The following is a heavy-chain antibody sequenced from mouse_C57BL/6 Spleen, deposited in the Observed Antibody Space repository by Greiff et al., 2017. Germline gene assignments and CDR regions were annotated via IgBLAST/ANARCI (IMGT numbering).Heavy chain of an antibody. CDR1: GYAFTNYL. CDR2: INPGSGGT. J-gene: IGHJ3*01. CDR3: ARDGEYDDVSPFAY. Sequence: VQLQQSGAELVRPGTSVKVSCKASGYAFTNYLIEWVKQRPGQGLEWIGVINPGSGGTNYTEKFKGKATLTADKSSSTAYMQLSILTSEDSAVYVGARDGEYDDVSPFAYWGQGTLVTVSA. D-gene: IGHD2-14*01. V-gene: IGHV1-54*01.